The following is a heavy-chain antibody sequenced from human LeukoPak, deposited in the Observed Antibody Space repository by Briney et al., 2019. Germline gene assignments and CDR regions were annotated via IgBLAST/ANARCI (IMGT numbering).Heavy chain of an antibody. CDR1: GFTFSSYS. J-gene: IGHJ6*03. Sequence: PGGSLRLSCAASGFTFSSYSMNWVRQAPGKGLEWVSSIGSSSSYIYYADSVKGRFTISRDNAKNSLYLQMNSLRAEDTAVYYCARDGTVLRFLEWFYYMDVWGKGTTVTVSS. D-gene: IGHD3-3*01. CDR2: IGSSSSYI. CDR3: ARDGTVLRFLEWFYYMDV. V-gene: IGHV3-21*01.